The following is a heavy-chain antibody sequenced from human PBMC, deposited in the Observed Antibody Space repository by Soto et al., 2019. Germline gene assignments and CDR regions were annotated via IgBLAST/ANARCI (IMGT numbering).Heavy chain of an antibody. CDR3: AVTPREGLWQWLGSNFDY. J-gene: IGHJ4*02. CDR1: GGSISSSSYY. CDR2: IYYSGST. Sequence: QLQLQESGPGLVKPSETLSLTCTVSGGSISSSSYYWGWIRQPPGKGLEWIGSIYYSGSTYYNPSLKSRVTISVDTSKNQFSLKLSSVTAADTAVYYCAVTPREGLWQWLGSNFDYWGQGTLVTVSS. D-gene: IGHD6-19*01. V-gene: IGHV4-39*01.